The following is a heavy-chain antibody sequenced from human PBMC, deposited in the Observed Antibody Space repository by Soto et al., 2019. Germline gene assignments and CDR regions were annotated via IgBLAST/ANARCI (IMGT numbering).Heavy chain of an antibody. V-gene: IGHV3-30*18. CDR2: VSHDGRNT. J-gene: IGHJ4*02. CDR1: GFTFSDYA. D-gene: IGHD6-19*01. CDR3: AKGGRQWLVTSDFNY. Sequence: VQLVESGGGVVQPGRSLRLSCAASGFTFSDYAIHWVRQAPGKGLPWVAVVSHDGRNTHYADSVKGRFTISRDSSKNTVSLEMTSLRAEDTAVYYCAKGGRQWLVTSDFNYWGQGALVTVSS.